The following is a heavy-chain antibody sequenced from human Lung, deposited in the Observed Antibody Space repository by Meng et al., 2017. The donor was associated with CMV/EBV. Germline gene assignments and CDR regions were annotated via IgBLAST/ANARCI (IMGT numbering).Heavy chain of an antibody. CDR1: GFTFDNYA. V-gene: IGHV3-9*01. D-gene: IGHD6-19*01. J-gene: IGHJ4*02. Sequence: SLRLXCVASGFTFDNYAMHWVRQAPGKGLAWVSGISWNSDTIDYAASVRGRFTVSRDNAKHSLYMQVNSLRIEDTALYYCAKDSSAWYGGIDFAYWGQGALVTVSS. CDR3: AKDSSAWYGGIDFAY. CDR2: ISWNSDTI.